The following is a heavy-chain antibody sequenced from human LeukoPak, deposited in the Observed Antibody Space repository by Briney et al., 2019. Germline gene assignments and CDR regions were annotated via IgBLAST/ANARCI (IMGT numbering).Heavy chain of an antibody. CDR3: ARDAHCSGGSCYSGAFDI. Sequence: PSETLSLTCTVSGGSFEHYFWSWIRQPPGKGLEWIGYVYYSGSTDYSPSLKSRLTISADTSKNQFSLKLSSVTAADTAVYYCARDAHCSGGSCYSGAFDIWGQGTMVTVSS. CDR2: VYYSGST. CDR1: GGSFEHYF. V-gene: IGHV4-59*12. J-gene: IGHJ3*02. D-gene: IGHD2-15*01.